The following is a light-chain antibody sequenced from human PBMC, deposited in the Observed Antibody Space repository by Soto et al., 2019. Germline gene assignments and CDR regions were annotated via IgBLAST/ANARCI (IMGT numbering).Light chain of an antibody. J-gene: IGLJ1*01. CDR2: EVS. Sequence: LTQPASVSGYPGQSITISCTGSSSDIGDYDYVSWYQQHPGKAPKVLISEVSNRPSGVSNRFSGSKSGNTASLTISGLQAEDEADYYCNSYATGNTRVFGTGTKVTVL. V-gene: IGLV2-14*01. CDR1: SSDIGDYDY. CDR3: NSYATGNTRV.